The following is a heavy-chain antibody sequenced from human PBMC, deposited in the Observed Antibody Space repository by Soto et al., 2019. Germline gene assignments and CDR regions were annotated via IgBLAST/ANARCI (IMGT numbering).Heavy chain of an antibody. Sequence: EVQLVETGGTLIQPGGSLRLSCAASGFTVSSNYMNWVRQAPGKGLEWVSGIYSGGSTYYADSVKSRFTISRDNSRNKVYLQMNSLIAEDTAVDYCARDGEWNSHWYFDLWGRGTLVTVSS. D-gene: IGHD1-7*01. CDR2: IYSGGST. CDR3: ARDGEWNSHWYFDL. CDR1: GFTVSSNY. J-gene: IGHJ2*01. V-gene: IGHV3-53*02.